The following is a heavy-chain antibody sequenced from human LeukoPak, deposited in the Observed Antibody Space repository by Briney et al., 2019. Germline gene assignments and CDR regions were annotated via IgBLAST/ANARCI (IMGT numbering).Heavy chain of an antibody. V-gene: IGHV4-59*08. Sequence: SETLSLTCTVSGGSISSYYWSWIRQPPGKGLEWIGYIYYSGSTNDNPSLKSRVTISVDTSKNQFSLKLSSVTAADTAVYYCARHLDTYYYDSSGYYSGHDAFDIWGQGTMVTVSS. D-gene: IGHD3-22*01. CDR1: GGSISSYY. J-gene: IGHJ3*02. CDR3: ARHLDTYYYDSSGYYSGHDAFDI. CDR2: IYYSGST.